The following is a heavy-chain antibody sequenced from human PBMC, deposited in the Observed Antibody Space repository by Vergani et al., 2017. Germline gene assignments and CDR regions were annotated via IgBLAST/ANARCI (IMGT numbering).Heavy chain of an antibody. V-gene: IGHV3-49*04. Sequence: EVQLVESGGGLVQPGRSLRLSCTASGFTFGDYAMSWVRQAPGKGLEWVGFIRSKAYGGTTEYAASVKGRFTISRDDSKSIAYLQMNSLKTEDTAVYYCTREAECYYDSSGYRSDAFDIWGQGTMVTVSS. CDR2: IRSKAYGGTT. CDR1: GFTFGDYA. J-gene: IGHJ3*02. D-gene: IGHD3-22*01. CDR3: TREAECYYDSSGYRSDAFDI.